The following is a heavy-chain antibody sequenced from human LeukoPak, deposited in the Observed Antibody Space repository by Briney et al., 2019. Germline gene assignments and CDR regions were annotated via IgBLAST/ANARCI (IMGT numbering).Heavy chain of an antibody. Sequence: GSLRLSCAASGFTFSYYAMHWIRQPPGKGLEWVGYIYYGGSTNYNPSLKSRDTISVDTSKNQFSLKLSSVTAADTAVYFCARQVWYYDRSAFDIWGQGTMVTVSS. D-gene: IGHD3-22*01. CDR3: ARQVWYYDRSAFDI. V-gene: IGHV4-59*08. CDR1: GFTFSYYA. J-gene: IGHJ3*02. CDR2: IYYGGST.